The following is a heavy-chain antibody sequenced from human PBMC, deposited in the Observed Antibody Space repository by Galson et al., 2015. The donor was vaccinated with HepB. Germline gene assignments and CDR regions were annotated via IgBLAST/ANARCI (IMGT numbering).Heavy chain of an antibody. V-gene: IGHV3-30*04. Sequence: SLRLSCAASGFTFSSYSMHWVRQAPGKGLEWVAVISYDGSNKYYADSVKGRFTISRDNSKNTLYLQMNSLRAEDTAVYYCARDRTTVTWPYYFDYWGQGPLVTVSS. CDR3: ARDRTTVTWPYYFDY. J-gene: IGHJ4*02. D-gene: IGHD4-17*01. CDR2: ISYDGSNK. CDR1: GFTFSSYS.